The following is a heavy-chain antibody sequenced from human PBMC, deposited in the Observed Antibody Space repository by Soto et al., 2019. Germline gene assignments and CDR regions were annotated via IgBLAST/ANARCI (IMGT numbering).Heavy chain of an antibody. CDR2: IWHDGSNQ. J-gene: IGHJ2*01. V-gene: IGHV3-30*02. D-gene: IGHD3-16*02. Sequence: QVQLVESGGGVVQSGGSLRLSCAASGFTLGNFGIHWVRQAPGKGLEWVAFIWHDGSNQYYTDSVKGRFTLSRENSRNKVSLQMSSLGGEDTAVYHCAIEYRWYIDLWGRGTLVTVSS. CDR1: GFTLGNFG. CDR3: AIEYRWYIDL.